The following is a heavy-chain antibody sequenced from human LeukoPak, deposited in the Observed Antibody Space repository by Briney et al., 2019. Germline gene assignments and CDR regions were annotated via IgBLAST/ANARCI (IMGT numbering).Heavy chain of an antibody. CDR1: GFTFSDYY. J-gene: IGHJ4*02. CDR3: ARDQFDYYDSSGVYYFDY. Sequence: GGSLRLSCAASGFTFSDYYMSWIRQAPGKGLEWVSYISSSGSTIYYADSVKGRFTISRDNAKNSLYLQMNSLRAEDTAVYYCARDQFDYYDSSGVYYFDYWGQGTLVTVSS. D-gene: IGHD3-22*01. V-gene: IGHV3-11*01. CDR2: ISSSGSTI.